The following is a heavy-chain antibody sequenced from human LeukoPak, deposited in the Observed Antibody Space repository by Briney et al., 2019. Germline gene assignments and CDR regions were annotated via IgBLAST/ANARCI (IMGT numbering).Heavy chain of an antibody. V-gene: IGHV4-30-2*01. Sequence: SETLSLTCAVSGGSISSGGYSWSWIRQPPGKGLEWIGYTYHSGSTYYNPSLKSRVTISVDRSKNQFSLKLSSVTAADTAVYYCAREGSSGYYWFDPWGQGTLVTVSS. CDR3: AREGSSGYYWFDP. D-gene: IGHD3-22*01. CDR1: GGSISSGGYS. J-gene: IGHJ5*02. CDR2: TYHSGST.